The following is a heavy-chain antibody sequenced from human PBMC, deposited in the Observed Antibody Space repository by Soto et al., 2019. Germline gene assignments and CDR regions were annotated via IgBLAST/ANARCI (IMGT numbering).Heavy chain of an antibody. D-gene: IGHD3-3*01. CDR1: GFTFDDYG. CDR3: ARASYDFWSEEAYYYYGMDV. CDR2: INWNGGST. J-gene: IGHJ6*02. Sequence: GGSLRLSCAASGFTFDDYGMSWVRQAPGKGLEWVSGINWNGGSTGYADSVKGRFTISRDNAKNSLYLQMNSLRAEDTALYYCARASYDFWSEEAYYYYGMDVWGQGTTVTVSS. V-gene: IGHV3-20*04.